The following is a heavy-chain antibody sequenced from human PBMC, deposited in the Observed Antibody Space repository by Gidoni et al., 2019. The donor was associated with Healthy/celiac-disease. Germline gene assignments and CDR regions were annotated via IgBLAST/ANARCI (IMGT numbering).Heavy chain of an antibody. Sequence: QVQLQESGPGLVKPSGTLSLTCAVSGGSIRSSNWWSWVRQPPWEGLDWIGEINHSVSTNYNPSLKSRVTISVDKSKNQFSLKLSSVTAADTAVYYCARDPSIAVAGDERYFDLWGRGTLVTVSS. D-gene: IGHD6-19*01. CDR2: INHSVST. J-gene: IGHJ2*01. CDR1: GGSIRSSNW. V-gene: IGHV4-4*02. CDR3: ARDPSIAVAGDERYFDL.